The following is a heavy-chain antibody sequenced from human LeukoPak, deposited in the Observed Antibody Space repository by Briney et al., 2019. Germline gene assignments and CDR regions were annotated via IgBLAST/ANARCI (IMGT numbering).Heavy chain of an antibody. Sequence: PSETLSLTRTVSGGSISSGSYYWSWIRQPAGKGLEWIGRIYTSGSTNYNPSLKSRVTISVDTSKNQFSLKLSSVTAADTAVYYCARAQGGEWLLQAPLDYWGQGTLVTVSS. J-gene: IGHJ4*02. V-gene: IGHV4-61*02. D-gene: IGHD3-22*01. CDR3: ARAQGGEWLLQAPLDY. CDR1: GGSISSGSYY. CDR2: IYTSGST.